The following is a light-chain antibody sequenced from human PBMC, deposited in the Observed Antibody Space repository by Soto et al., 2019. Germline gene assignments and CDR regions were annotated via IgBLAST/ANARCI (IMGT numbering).Light chain of an antibody. CDR3: QHYGSSPRT. CDR2: GAS. J-gene: IGKJ1*01. Sequence: EIVLTQSPGTLSLSPGERATLSCRASQSVSSDYLAWYQLKPGQAPRLLIYGASSRATGIPDRFSGSGSGTDFTLTISRLDPEDFAVYFCQHYGSSPRTFGQGTKVDIK. V-gene: IGKV3-20*01. CDR1: QSVSSDY.